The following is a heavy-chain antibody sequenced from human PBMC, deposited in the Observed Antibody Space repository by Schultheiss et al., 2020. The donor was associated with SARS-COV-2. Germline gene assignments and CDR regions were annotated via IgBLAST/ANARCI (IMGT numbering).Heavy chain of an antibody. Sequence: GESLKISCAASGFTFSSYSMNWVRQAPGKGLEWVSSISSSSSYIYYADSVKGRFTISRDNAKNSLYLQMNSLRAEDTAVYYCARGLIPYQLLSEDYFDYWGQGTLVTVS. D-gene: IGHD2-2*01. J-gene: IGHJ4*02. CDR2: ISSSSSYI. CDR3: ARGLIPYQLLSEDYFDY. CDR1: GFTFSSYS. V-gene: IGHV3-21*01.